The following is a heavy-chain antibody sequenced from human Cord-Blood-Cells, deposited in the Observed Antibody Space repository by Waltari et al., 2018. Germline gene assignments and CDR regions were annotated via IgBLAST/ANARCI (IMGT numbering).Heavy chain of an antibody. Sequence: QVQLVESGAEVKKPGASVKVSSKDSGYTFTRYYIHCVRQAPGQGLERMGWINPNSGGTNYAQKFQGRVTMTRDTSISTAYMELSRLRSDDTAVYYCVRVVRGPYYYYGMDVWGQGTTVTVSS. V-gene: IGHV1-2*02. D-gene: IGHD3-10*01. J-gene: IGHJ6*02. CDR2: INPNSGGT. CDR1: GYTFTRYY. CDR3: VRVVRGPYYYYGMDV.